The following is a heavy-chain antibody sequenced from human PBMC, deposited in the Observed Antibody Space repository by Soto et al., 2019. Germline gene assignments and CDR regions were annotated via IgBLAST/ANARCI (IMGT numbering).Heavy chain of an antibody. CDR3: ARELMVYAHDAFDI. Sequence: SETLSLTCTVSGGSISSYYWSWIRQPPGKGLEWIGYIYYSGSTNYNPSLKSRVTISVDTSKNQSSLKLSSVTAADTAVYYCARELMVYAHDAFDIWGQGTMVTVSS. CDR2: IYYSGST. CDR1: GGSISSYY. D-gene: IGHD2-8*01. J-gene: IGHJ3*02. V-gene: IGHV4-59*01.